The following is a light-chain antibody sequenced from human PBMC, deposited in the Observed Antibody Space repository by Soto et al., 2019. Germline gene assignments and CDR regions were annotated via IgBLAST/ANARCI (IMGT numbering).Light chain of an antibody. J-gene: IGLJ1*01. CDR1: TTDIDNYDS. CDR3: SLYTSSFTHL. Sequence: QSVLTQPPSVSGSPGQSVTISGTATTTDIDNYDSVSWYPQAPGPAPKLILYDVNNRPSGAPDGFSGSTSGNTASLTISGLQAEDETDYFCSLYTSSFTHLFGTGTKVTVL. V-gene: IGLV2-18*01. CDR2: DVN.